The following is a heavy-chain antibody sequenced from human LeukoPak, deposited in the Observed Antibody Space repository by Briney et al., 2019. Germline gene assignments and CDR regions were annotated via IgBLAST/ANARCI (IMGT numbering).Heavy chain of an antibody. CDR1: GFTFSPYA. D-gene: IGHD2-15*01. CDR2: ISGDNPGT. Sequence: GGSLRLSCEASGFTFSPYAMSWVRQTPGKGLEWVAAISGDNPGTYHASSVRGRFTISRDNSKNTVHLQMNGLRAEDAAIYYCAKASVGHCSGPFCYHFDSWGQGTLVTVSS. V-gene: IGHV3-23*01. J-gene: IGHJ4*02. CDR3: AKASVGHCSGPFCYHFDS.